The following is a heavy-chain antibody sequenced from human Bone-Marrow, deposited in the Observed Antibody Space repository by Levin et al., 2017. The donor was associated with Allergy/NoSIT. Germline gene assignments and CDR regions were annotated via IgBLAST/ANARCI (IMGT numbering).Heavy chain of an antibody. V-gene: IGHV4-34*01. J-gene: IGHJ6*02. CDR2: INHAGNI. CDR1: GGSFSPYY. CDR3: AITVRGYYYGIDV. Sequence: PSETLSLTCVINGGSFSPYYWTWIRQPPGKGLEWIGEINHAGNINYNPSIKSRATMSVDTSKTHFSLNLSSVTAAATATYYCAITVRGYYYGIDVWGQGTTVTVSS. D-gene: IGHD3-10*01.